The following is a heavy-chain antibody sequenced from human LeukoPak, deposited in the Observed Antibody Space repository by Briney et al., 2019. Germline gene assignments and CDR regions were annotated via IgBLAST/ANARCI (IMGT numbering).Heavy chain of an antibody. V-gene: IGHV3-33*08. Sequence: GGSLRLSCAASGFTFSTYGMHWVRQAPGKGLEWVAFIYYDGSNIYYADYVKGRFTISRDISKNTLYLQMDSLRAEDTAIYYCARDWKTNSFDYWGQGTLVTVSS. J-gene: IGHJ4*02. D-gene: IGHD1-1*01. CDR1: GFTFSTYG. CDR3: ARDWKTNSFDY. CDR2: IYYDGSNI.